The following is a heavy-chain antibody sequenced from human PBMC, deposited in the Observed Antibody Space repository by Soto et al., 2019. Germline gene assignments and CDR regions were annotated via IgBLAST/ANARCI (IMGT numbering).Heavy chain of an antibody. CDR3: ARGRGSTGYLGREHYFDY. J-gene: IGHJ4*02. D-gene: IGHD2-2*01. Sequence: EVQVVESGGGLVQPGGSLRLSCAASGFSVTNNYMNWVRQAPGKGLEWVSIIDIGGNTYYADSVKDRFTISGDNSRKTRYLHMDSLRAEDTAVYYCARGRGSTGYLGREHYFDYWGQGTLVTVSP. CDR2: IDIGGNT. CDR1: GFSVTNNY. V-gene: IGHV3-66*01.